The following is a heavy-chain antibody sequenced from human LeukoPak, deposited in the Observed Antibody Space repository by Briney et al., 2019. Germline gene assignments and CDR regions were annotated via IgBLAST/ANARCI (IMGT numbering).Heavy chain of an antibody. CDR2: IYSGGST. CDR3: AREDRAVAVAFDY. D-gene: IGHD6-19*01. V-gene: IGHV3-66*01. Sequence: GGSLRLSCAASEFSVGSNYMTWVRQAPGKGLEWVSLIYSGGSTYYADSVKGRFTISRDNSKNTLYLQMNSLRAEDTAVYYCAREDRAVAVAFDYWGQGTLVTVSS. J-gene: IGHJ4*02. CDR1: EFSVGSNY.